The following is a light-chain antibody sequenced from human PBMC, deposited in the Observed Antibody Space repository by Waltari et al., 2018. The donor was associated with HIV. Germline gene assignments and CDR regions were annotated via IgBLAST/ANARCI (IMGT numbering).Light chain of an antibody. J-gene: IGLJ1*01. Sequence: QSVLTQPPSASGTPGQRVTISCSGSSSTIGHDNVYWYQQLPGTTPKLLIYKNIQRPSWVPDRFAGSKSGTSAYLSISGLRSEDEADYYCVGWDASLSAYVFGAGTKVTVL. CDR3: VGWDASLSAYV. CDR2: KNI. V-gene: IGLV1-47*01. CDR1: SSTIGHDN.